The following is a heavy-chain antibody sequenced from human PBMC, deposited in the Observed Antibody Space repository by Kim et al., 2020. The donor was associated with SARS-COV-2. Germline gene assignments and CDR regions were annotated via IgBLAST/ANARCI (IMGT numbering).Heavy chain of an antibody. V-gene: IGHV4-31*02. Sequence: PPLKSRVTISVDTSKNQFSLKLSSVTAADTAVYYCAREPRGIAARDGMDVWGQGTTVTVSS. D-gene: IGHD6-6*01. J-gene: IGHJ6*02. CDR3: AREPRGIAARDGMDV.